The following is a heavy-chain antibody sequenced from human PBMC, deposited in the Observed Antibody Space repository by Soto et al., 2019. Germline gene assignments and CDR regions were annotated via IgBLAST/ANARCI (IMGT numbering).Heavy chain of an antibody. Sequence: ASVKVSCKTSGYTFTTFGISWVRQAPGQGLEWMGFISGYSGNTNYVENFQGRVTMTTDTSTNTAYMELRSLRYDDTAMYYCARDFGGATTGLDYSGQGTPVTVSS. CDR1: GYTFTTFG. CDR2: ISGYSGNT. CDR3: ARDFGGATTGLDY. V-gene: IGHV1-18*01. J-gene: IGHJ4*02. D-gene: IGHD1-1*01.